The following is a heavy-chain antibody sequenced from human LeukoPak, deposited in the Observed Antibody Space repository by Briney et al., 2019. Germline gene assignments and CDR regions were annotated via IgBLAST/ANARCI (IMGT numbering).Heavy chain of an antibody. CDR3: ARDRAAAGTPQDY. CDR2: ISPSGGAT. V-gene: IGHV3-23*01. Sequence: GGSLRLSCTISGFPLSLYAMSWVRQAPGMGLEWVSLISPSGGATYYADSVKGRFTISRDNSKNTLYLEMNSLRAEDTAVYYCARDRAAAGTPQDYWGQGTLVTVSS. D-gene: IGHD6-13*01. CDR1: GFPLSLYA. J-gene: IGHJ4*02.